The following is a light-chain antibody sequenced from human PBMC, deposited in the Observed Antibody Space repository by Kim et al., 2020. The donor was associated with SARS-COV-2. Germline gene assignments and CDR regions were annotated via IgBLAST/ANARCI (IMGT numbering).Light chain of an antibody. CDR1: QNVGSN. CDR3: HQYNKWPLYS. J-gene: IGKJ2*03. Sequence: FPWERATRSCRASQNVGSNLAWYQQKPGQAPRLLIYGASTRATLIPARFSGSGSGTEFTLTISSLQSDDFAVYFCHQYNKWPLYSFGQGTKLEI. CDR2: GAS. V-gene: IGKV3-15*01.